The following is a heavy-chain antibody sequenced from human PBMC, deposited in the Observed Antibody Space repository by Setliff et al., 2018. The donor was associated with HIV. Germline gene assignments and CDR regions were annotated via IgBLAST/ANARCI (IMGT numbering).Heavy chain of an antibody. V-gene: IGHV4-39*02. CDR3: AREQGHFWARDRSYMDV. D-gene: IGHD3-3*02. CDR1: GGSISSSSYY. J-gene: IGHJ6*03. CDR2: IFYSGST. Sequence: SETLSLTCTVSGGSISSSSYYWGWIRQPPGKGLEWIGSIFYSGSTYYHPSLKSRPTISVDTSKNQFSLKPNSVPAADTAIYYCAREQGHFWARDRSYMDVWGKGTTVTVSS.